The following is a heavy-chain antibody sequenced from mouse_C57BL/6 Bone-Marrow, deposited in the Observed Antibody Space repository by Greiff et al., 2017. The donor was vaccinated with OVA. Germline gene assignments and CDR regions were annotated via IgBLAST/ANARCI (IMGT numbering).Heavy chain of an antibody. CDR3: ALYYYGSNHWYFEV. Sequence: QVQLKQPGAELVRPGTSVKLSCKASGYTFTSYWMHWVKQRPGQGLEWIGVIDPSDSYTNYNQKFKGKATLTVDTSSSTAYMQLSSLTSEDSAVYYCALYYYGSNHWYFEVWGTGSTVTVSS. V-gene: IGHV1-59*01. CDR2: IDPSDSYT. CDR1: GYTFTSYW. D-gene: IGHD1-1*01. J-gene: IGHJ1*03.